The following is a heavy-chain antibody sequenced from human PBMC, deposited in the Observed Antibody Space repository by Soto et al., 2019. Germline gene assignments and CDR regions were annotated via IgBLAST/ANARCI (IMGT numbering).Heavy chain of an antibody. Sequence: PSETLSLTCTVSGGSISYYWSWIRQPAGRGLEWIGRIYTSGSTNYNPSLKMRGTMSIDTSKNQFSLKPTSVTAADTAVYFCERDYVIAPRPGRLGFDYWGQGTLVTVSS. D-gene: IGHD6-6*01. J-gene: IGHJ4*02. CDR2: IYTSGST. CDR3: ERDYVIAPRPGRLGFDY. V-gene: IGHV4-4*07. CDR1: GGSISYY.